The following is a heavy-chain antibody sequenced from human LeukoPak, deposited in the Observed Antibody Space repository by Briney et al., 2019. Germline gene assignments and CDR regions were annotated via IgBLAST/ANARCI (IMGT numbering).Heavy chain of an antibody. Sequence: PGGSLRLSCAASGFTFSSYGMHWVRQAPGKGLEWVSYISSSSSTIYYADSVKGRFTISRDNAKNSLYLEMNSLRAGDTAVCYCARVFIGDYGDYQFDYWGQGTLVTVSS. V-gene: IGHV3-48*01. CDR3: ARVFIGDYGDYQFDY. D-gene: IGHD4-17*01. CDR1: GFTFSSYG. CDR2: ISSSSSTI. J-gene: IGHJ4*02.